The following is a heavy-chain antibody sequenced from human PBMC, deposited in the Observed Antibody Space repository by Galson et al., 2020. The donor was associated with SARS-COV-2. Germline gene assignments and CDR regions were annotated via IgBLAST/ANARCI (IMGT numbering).Heavy chain of an antibody. CDR3: ARDSHVAGDY. D-gene: IGHD6-19*01. J-gene: IGHJ4*02. CDR2: IDPNSGGT. V-gene: IGHV1-2*06. CDR1: GYTFTGYY. Sequence: ASVKVSCKASGYTFTGYYLHWVRQAPGQGLEWMGRIDPNSGGTNYAQKFQGRVTMSRDTSINTAYMELTSLTSDDTAVYYCARDSHVAGDYWGQGTLVTVST.